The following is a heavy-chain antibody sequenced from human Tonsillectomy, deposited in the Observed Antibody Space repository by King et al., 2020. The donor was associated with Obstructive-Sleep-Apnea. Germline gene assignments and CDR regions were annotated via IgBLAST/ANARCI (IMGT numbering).Heavy chain of an antibody. V-gene: IGHV4-4*07. CDR2: IYSSGST. CDR3: ARAYGDYASFDY. CDR1: GGSITSYY. D-gene: IGHD4-17*01. Sequence: VQLQESGPGLVKPSETLSLTCTVSGGSITSYYWSWIRQPAGKGLECIGRIYSSGSTNCNPPLKSRVAMSVDTSKNHFSLKLSSMTAADTAVHYCARAYGDYASFDYWGQGTLVTVSS. J-gene: IGHJ4*02.